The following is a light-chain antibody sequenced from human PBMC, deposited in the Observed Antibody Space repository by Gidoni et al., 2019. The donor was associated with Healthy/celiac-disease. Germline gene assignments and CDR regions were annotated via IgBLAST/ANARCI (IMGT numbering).Light chain of an antibody. CDR3: QQYYSTPYT. J-gene: IGKJ2*01. Sequence: DIVMTQSPDSLAVSLGERATINCKSSQSVLYSSNNKNYLAWYQQKPGQPPKLLIYWASTRESGVPDRFSGSGSGTDFTLTISSLQAEDVAVYYCQQYYSTPYTFGQGTKLX. CDR2: WAS. CDR1: QSVLYSSNNKNY. V-gene: IGKV4-1*01.